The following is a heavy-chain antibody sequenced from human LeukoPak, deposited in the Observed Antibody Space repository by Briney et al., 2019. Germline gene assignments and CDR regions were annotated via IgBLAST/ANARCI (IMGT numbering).Heavy chain of an antibody. J-gene: IGHJ3*02. CDR3: ARDRWDEWNAFDI. CDR1: GFTFSSYA. CDR2: ISYDGSNK. Sequence: GGSLRLSCAASGFTFSSYAMHWVRQAPGKGLEWVAVISYDGSNKYYADSVKGRFTISRDNSKNTLYLQMNSLRAEDTAVYYCARDRWDEWNAFDIWGQGTMVTVSS. D-gene: IGHD1-26*01. V-gene: IGHV3-30*04.